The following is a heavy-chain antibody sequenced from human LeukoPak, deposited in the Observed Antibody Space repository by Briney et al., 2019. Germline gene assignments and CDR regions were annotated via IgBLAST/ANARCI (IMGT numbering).Heavy chain of an antibody. V-gene: IGHV1-2*02. J-gene: IGHJ4*02. CDR3: ARDWSHGSSLVY. CDR1: GYTFTGYY. Sequence: GASVKVSCKASGYTFTGYYMHWVRQAPGQGLEWMGWINPNSGGTKYAQKFQGRVTMTRDTSISTAYMELSSLTSDDTAVYYCARDWSHGSSLVYWGQGTLVTVSS. D-gene: IGHD6-6*01. CDR2: INPNSGGT.